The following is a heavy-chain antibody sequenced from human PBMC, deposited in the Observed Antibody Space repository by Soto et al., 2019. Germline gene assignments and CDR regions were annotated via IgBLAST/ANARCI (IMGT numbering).Heavy chain of an antibody. Sequence: EVQLVESGGGLVQPGGSLRLSCAASGFTFSSYWMSWVRQAPGKGLEWVANIKQDGSEKRYVDSVRGRFTISRDNAKNSVYLQMNSLRGDDTALYYCGRDEVRNGVGVWGQGIKVTVSS. CDR1: GFTFSSYW. J-gene: IGHJ6*02. CDR2: IKQDGSEK. V-gene: IGHV3-7*01. CDR3: GRDEVRNGVGV.